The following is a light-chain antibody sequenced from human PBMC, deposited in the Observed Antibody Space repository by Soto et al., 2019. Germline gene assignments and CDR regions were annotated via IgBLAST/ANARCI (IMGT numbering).Light chain of an antibody. Sequence: QSVLTQPPSVSAAPGQEVTISCSGSSSNLWINDVAGYQQLPGTAPKLLIYENNKRPSGIPDRFYGSKSGTSATLGITGLQTGDEADYYCGAWDSSLSGGVFGGGTKLTVL. CDR2: ENN. V-gene: IGLV1-51*02. CDR3: GAWDSSLSGGV. J-gene: IGLJ2*01. CDR1: SSNLWIND.